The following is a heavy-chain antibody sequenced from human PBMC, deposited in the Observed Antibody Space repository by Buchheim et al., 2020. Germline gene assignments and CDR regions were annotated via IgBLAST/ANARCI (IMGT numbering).Heavy chain of an antibody. CDR3: ARERITMIRGWFDP. CDR2: ISSSSSTI. J-gene: IGHJ5*02. CDR1: GFTFSSHS. D-gene: IGHD3-22*01. Sequence: EVQLVESGGGLVQPGGSLRLSCAASGFTFSSHSMNWVRQAPGKGLEWVSYISSSSSTIYYADSVKGRFTISRDNAKNSLYLQMNSLRAEDTAVYYCARERITMIRGWFDPWGQGTL. V-gene: IGHV3-48*01.